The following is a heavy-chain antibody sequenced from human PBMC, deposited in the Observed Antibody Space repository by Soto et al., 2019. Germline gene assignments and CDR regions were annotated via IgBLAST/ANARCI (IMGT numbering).Heavy chain of an antibody. V-gene: IGHV3-30-3*01. CDR1: GFTFSSYA. Sequence: QVQLVESGGGVVQPGRSLRLSCAASGFTFSSYAMHWVRQAPGKGLEWEAVISYDGSNKYYADSVKGRFTISRDNSKNTLYLQMNSLRAEDTAVYYCARDQTTYYYDSSGPDNWFDPWGQGTLVTVSS. D-gene: IGHD3-22*01. CDR2: ISYDGSNK. J-gene: IGHJ5*02. CDR3: ARDQTTYYYDSSGPDNWFDP.